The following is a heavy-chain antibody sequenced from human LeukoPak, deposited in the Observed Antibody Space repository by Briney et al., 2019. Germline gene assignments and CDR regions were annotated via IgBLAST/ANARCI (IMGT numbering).Heavy chain of an antibody. J-gene: IGHJ4*01. CDR2: INHSGST. CDR3: ARKRGVKYYFDY. V-gene: IGHV4-34*01. CDR1: GGSFSGYY. Sequence: SETLPLTCAVYGGSFSGYYCSWIRQPPGKGLEWIGEINHSGSTNYNPSLKSRVTISVDTSKNQVSLKLSSVTAADTAVYYCARKRGVKYYFDYWGHGTLVTVSS.